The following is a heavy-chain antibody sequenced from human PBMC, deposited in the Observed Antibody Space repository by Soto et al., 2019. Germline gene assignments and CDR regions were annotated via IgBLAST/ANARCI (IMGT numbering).Heavy chain of an antibody. J-gene: IGHJ4*02. CDR3: PTAFITTSGMTA. Sequence: EVQLVESGGGLVQPGGSLRLSCEASGFTFSNFGINWVRQAPGKGLEWVSHISSSSTTIYYAEPEQGRFTISRDNAKNSLYLQLSSLRGEDTGVYYCPTAFITTSGMTAWGQGTLVTVSS. CDR2: ISSSSTTI. V-gene: IGHV3-48*01. CDR1: GFTFSNFG. D-gene: IGHD2-15*01.